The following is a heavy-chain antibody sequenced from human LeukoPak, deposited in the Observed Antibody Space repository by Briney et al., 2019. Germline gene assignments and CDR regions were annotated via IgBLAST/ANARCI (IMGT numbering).Heavy chain of an antibody. CDR2: IYHSGST. V-gene: IGHV4-39*01. CDR3: ARPYKDWGFVN. J-gene: IGHJ4*02. CDR1: IVSINSGSYY. D-gene: IGHD7-27*01. Sequence: ASETLSLTCTVSIVSINSGSYYWGWIRQPPGKGLEWIGTIYHSGSTYYNPSLKSRVTISVDTSKKQFSLRLNSVTAADTAIYYCARPYKDWGFVNWGQGTLVTVSS.